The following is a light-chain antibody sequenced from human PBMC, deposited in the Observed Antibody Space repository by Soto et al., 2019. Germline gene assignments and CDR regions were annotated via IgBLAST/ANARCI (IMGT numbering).Light chain of an antibody. V-gene: IGKV1-39*01. Sequence: DVQMAQSPSYLSATVGDSFTMSCRASQTISTYVNWYQQKQGQAPTPLIFTASTLQSGVPSRLSGSGYGTDLTLTISNVKNEDFESYYCQQSYSTPPTFGQGTRLEI. J-gene: IGKJ5*01. CDR1: QTISTY. CDR2: TAS. CDR3: QQSYSTPPT.